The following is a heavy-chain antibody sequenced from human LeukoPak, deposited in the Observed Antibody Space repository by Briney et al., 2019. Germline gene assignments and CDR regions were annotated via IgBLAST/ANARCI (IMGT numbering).Heavy chain of an antibody. J-gene: IGHJ4*02. CDR1: GYTFTSYG. Sequence: ASVKVSCKASGYTFTSYGISWVRQAPGQGLEWMGWISAYNGNTNYAQKFQGRVTMTRDTSISTAYMELSSLRSDDTALYYCAKVPYCTGGSCLYCFDYWGQGTLVTVSS. V-gene: IGHV1-18*01. CDR2: ISAYNGNT. CDR3: AKVPYCTGGSCLYCFDY. D-gene: IGHD2-15*01.